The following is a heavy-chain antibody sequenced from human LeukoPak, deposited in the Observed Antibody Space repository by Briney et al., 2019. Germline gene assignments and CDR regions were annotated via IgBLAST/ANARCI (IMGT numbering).Heavy chain of an antibody. CDR3: ARQGTSGYHYLDY. CDR1: GFTFSTYA. D-gene: IGHD3-22*01. V-gene: IGHV3-30*04. CDR2: ISYDGSSK. Sequence: PPGMSLRLSCAASGFTFSTYAMHWVRQAPGKGLEWVALISYDGSSKYYADSMKGRFTISRDNSKNTLYLQMNSLRAEDTAVYWCARQGTSGYHYLDYWGQGTLVTVSS. J-gene: IGHJ4*02.